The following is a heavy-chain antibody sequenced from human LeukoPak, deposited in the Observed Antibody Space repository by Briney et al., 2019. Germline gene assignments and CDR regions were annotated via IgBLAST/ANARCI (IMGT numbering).Heavy chain of an antibody. Sequence: PGGSLRLSCAASGFTFSSYGMHWVRQAPGKGLEWVAVIWYDGSNKYYADSVKGRFTISRDNSKNTLYLQMNSLRAEDTAAYYCAGESVRLYFDYWGQGTLVTVSS. J-gene: IGHJ4*02. D-gene: IGHD3-10*01. CDR2: IWYDGSNK. CDR3: AGESVRLYFDY. CDR1: GFTFSSYG. V-gene: IGHV3-33*01.